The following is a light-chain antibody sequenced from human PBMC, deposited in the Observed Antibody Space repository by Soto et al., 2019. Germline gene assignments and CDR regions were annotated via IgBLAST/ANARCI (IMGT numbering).Light chain of an antibody. J-gene: IGKJ3*01. CDR1: QSVSSSY. Sequence: EIVLTQSPGTLSLSPGERATLSCRASQSVSSSYLAWYQQKPGQAPRLLIYGASSRATGIPDRFSGSWSGTDFPFTIRRLGAEDFAVYYCQHYGSSALFGPGTKVDIK. CDR2: GAS. CDR3: QHYGSSAL. V-gene: IGKV3-20*01.